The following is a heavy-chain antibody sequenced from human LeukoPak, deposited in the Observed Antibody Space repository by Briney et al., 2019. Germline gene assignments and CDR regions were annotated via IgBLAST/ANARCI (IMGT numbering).Heavy chain of an antibody. V-gene: IGHV4-39*01. Sequence: PSETLSLTCTVSGGSISSSSYYWGWIRQPPGKGLEWIGSIYYSGSTYYNPSLKSRVTISVDTSKNQFSLKLSSVTAADTAVYYCASRITIFGVVIKEPHNWFDPWGQGTLVTVSS. D-gene: IGHD3-3*01. CDR3: ASRITIFGVVIKEPHNWFDP. CDR2: IYYSGST. J-gene: IGHJ5*02. CDR1: GGSISSSSYY.